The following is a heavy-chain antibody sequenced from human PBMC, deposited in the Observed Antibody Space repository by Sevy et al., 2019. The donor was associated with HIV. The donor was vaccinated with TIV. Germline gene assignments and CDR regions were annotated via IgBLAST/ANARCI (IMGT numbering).Heavy chain of an antibody. J-gene: IGHJ6*02. V-gene: IGHV4-39*01. D-gene: IGHD6-6*01. Sequence: SETLSLTCTVSGGSISSSSYYWGWIRQPPGKGLEWIGSIYYSGSTYYNPSLKSRVTISVDTSKNQFSLKLSPVTAADTAVYYCARQGSSSSFNYYYYYGMDVWGQGTTVTVSS. CDR3: ARQGSSSSFNYYYYYGMDV. CDR2: IYYSGST. CDR1: GGSISSSSYY.